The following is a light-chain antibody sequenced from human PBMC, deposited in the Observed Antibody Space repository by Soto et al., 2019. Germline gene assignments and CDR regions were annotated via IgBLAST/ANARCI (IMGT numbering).Light chain of an antibody. CDR3: SSYAGSTIVV. CDR2: EVS. V-gene: IGLV2-8*01. CDR1: SSDVGGYNY. Sequence: QSALTQPPSASGSPGQSVTISCTGTSSDVGGYNYVSWYQQHPGKAPKLMIYEVSERPSGVPDRFSGSKSGNTASLTFSGLQAEDEADYDCSSYAGSTIVVFGGGTQLTVL. J-gene: IGLJ2*01.